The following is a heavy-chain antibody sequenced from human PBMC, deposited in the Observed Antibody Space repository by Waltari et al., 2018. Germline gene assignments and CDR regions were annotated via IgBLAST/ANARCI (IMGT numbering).Heavy chain of an antibody. J-gene: IGHJ5*02. Sequence: QVELVQSGPELKKPGASVKVSCRASGYSFTSYAITWVRQAPGRGFELRGWIKPNSGNPTYVQGFTGRFVFSLDTSVSTAFLQINSLEAEDTAVYYCAREVVPAATIVVNWFDPWGQGTLVTVSS. CDR1: GYSFTSYA. CDR2: IKPNSGNP. V-gene: IGHV7-4-1*02. CDR3: AREVVPAATIVVNWFDP. D-gene: IGHD2-2*01.